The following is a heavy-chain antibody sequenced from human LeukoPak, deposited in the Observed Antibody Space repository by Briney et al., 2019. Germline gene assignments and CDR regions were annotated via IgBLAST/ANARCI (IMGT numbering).Heavy chain of an antibody. CDR3: AREGYCSGGSCYEFQH. V-gene: IGHV3-20*04. CDR1: GFTFDDYG. Sequence: GGSLRLSCAASGFTFDDYGMSWVRQAPGKGLEWVSGINWNGGSTGYADSVKGRFTISRDNAKNSLYLQMNSLRAEDTAVYYCAREGYCSGGSCYEFQHWGQGTLVTVSS. D-gene: IGHD2-15*01. CDR2: INWNGGST. J-gene: IGHJ1*01.